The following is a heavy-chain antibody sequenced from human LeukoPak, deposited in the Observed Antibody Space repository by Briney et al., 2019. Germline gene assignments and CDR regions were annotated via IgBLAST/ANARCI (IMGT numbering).Heavy chain of an antibody. CDR2: ISVYNGNA. J-gene: IGHJ3*02. CDR1: GYTFTSYS. V-gene: IGHV1-18*01. CDR3: AIWDGYIDI. Sequence: GASVTVSCKASGYTFTSYSISWVRQAPGQGLEWMGWISVYNGNAHYAQRLQGRVTMTTDTSTRTAYMELRSLRSDDTAVYYCAIWDGYIDIWGQGTMVTISS. D-gene: IGHD6-13*01.